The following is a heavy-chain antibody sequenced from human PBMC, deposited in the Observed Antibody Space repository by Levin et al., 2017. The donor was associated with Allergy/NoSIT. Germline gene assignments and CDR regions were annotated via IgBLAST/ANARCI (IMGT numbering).Heavy chain of an antibody. J-gene: IGHJ4*02. D-gene: IGHD1-14*01. CDR1: GGTFSSYA. CDR3: ASHARRNRRDFDY. Sequence: SVKVSCKASGGTFSSYAISWVRQAPGQGLEWMGGIIPIFGTANYAQKFQGRVTITADESTSTAYMELSSLRSEDTAVYYCASHARRNRRDFDYWGQGTLVTVSS. CDR2: IIPIFGTA. V-gene: IGHV1-69*13.